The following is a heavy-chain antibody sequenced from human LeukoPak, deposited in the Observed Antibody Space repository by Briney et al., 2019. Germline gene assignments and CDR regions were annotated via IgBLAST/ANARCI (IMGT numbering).Heavy chain of an antibody. CDR3: ARDAWFGELMDYGMDV. D-gene: IGHD3-10*01. CDR2: ISSSRSYI. V-gene: IGHV3-21*01. J-gene: IGHJ6*02. Sequence: GGSLRLSCAASGFTFCRYSMNWVRQAPGEGVEWVSSISSSRSYIYYADSVKGRFTISRDNAKNSLYLQMNSLRAEDTAVYYCARDAWFGELMDYGMDVWGQGTTVTVSS. CDR1: GFTFCRYS.